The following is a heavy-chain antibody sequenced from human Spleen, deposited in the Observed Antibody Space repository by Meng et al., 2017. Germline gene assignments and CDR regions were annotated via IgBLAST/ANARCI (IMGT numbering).Heavy chain of an antibody. CDR1: GGSISSSSYY. Sequence: SETLSLTCAVSGGSISSSSYYWGWIRQPPGKGLEWIGSIYYSGSTYYNPSLKSRVTISVDTSKNQFSLKLSSVTAADTAVYYCASYYGSGSYSFDYWGQGTLVTVSS. V-gene: IGHV4-39*07. CDR3: ASYYGSGSYSFDY. D-gene: IGHD3-10*01. CDR2: IYYSGST. J-gene: IGHJ4*02.